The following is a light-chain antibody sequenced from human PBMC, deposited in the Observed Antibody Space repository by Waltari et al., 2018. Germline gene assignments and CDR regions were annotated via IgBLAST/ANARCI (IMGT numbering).Light chain of an antibody. Sequence: ETVLTQSPVTLSLSPGEGATLSCKASQSVGSSLAWYQQKPGQAPRLLIYNASHRAAGIPARFSGSGSGTDFTLTISSLEPEDFAVYYCQQRSNWNTFGQGTKLEIK. CDR2: NAS. CDR1: QSVGSS. CDR3: QQRSNWNT. V-gene: IGKV3-11*01. J-gene: IGKJ2*01.